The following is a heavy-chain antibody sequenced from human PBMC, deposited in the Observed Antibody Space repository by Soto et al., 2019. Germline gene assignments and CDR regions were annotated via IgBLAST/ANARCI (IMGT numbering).Heavy chain of an antibody. V-gene: IGHV3-15*01. Sequence: EVQLVESGGGLVKPGGSLRLSCAASGFTFSNAWMSWVRQAPGKGLEWVGRIKSKTDGGTTDYAAPVKGRFTISRDDSXXTXYXLMNSLKTEDTAVYYCTTEGTMVRGVYYYYYYGMDVWGQGTTVTVSS. CDR3: TTEGTMVRGVYYYYYYGMDV. D-gene: IGHD3-10*01. CDR2: IKSKTDGGTT. J-gene: IGHJ6*02. CDR1: GFTFSNAW.